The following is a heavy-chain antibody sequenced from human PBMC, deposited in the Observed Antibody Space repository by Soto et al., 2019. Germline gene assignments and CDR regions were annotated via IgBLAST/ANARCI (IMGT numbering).Heavy chain of an antibody. CDR2: IWYDGSNK. D-gene: IGHD2-15*01. CDR3: ARDLWSVALDV. V-gene: IGHV3-33*01. J-gene: IGHJ6*02. CDR1: GFSLNNYG. Sequence: QVQLVESGGGVVQPGRSLRLSCAASGFSLNNYGMHWVRQAPGKGLEWVAVIWYDGSNKYYADSVQGRFTVSRDISKNTLYLEMNSLRVEDTAAYYCARDLWSVALDVWGQGTTVIVSS.